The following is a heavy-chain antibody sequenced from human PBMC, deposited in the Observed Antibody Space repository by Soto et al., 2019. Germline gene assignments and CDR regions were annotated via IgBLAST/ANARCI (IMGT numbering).Heavy chain of an antibody. D-gene: IGHD2-2*02. J-gene: IGHJ5*02. Sequence: PSETLSLTCAVSGGSISSGGYSWSWIRQPPGKGLEWIGYIYHSGSTYYNPSLKSRVTISVDRSKNQFSLKLSSVTAADTAVYYCARADVLVPAAIGWFDPWGQGTLVTVSS. CDR2: IYHSGST. CDR1: GGSISSGGYS. CDR3: ARADVLVPAAIGWFDP. V-gene: IGHV4-30-2*01.